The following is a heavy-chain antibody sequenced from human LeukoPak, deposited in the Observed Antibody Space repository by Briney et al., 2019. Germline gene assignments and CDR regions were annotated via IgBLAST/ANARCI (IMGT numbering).Heavy chain of an antibody. J-gene: IGHJ4*02. D-gene: IGHD2-2*01. CDR2: IYYSGST. Sequence: SETLSLTCTVSGGSISSNYWSWIRKPPGKGLEWIGYIYYSGSTNYNPSLKSRVTISVDTSKNQFSLKLSSVTAADTAVYYCARGYCSSTSCSDFDYWGQGTLVTVSS. CDR3: ARGYCSSTSCSDFDY. V-gene: IGHV4-59*01. CDR1: GGSISSNY.